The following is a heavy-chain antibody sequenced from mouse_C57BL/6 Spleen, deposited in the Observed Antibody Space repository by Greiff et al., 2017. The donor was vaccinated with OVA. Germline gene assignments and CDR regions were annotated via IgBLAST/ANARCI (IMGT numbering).Heavy chain of an antibody. J-gene: IGHJ2*01. D-gene: IGHD1-1*01. CDR2: IDPSDSYT. CDR3: ASWGTTVYY. Sequence: QVQLQQPGAELVRPGTSVKLSCKASGYTFTSYWMHWVKQRPGQGLEWIGVIDPSDSYTNYNQKFKGKATLTVDTSSSTAYMQLSSLTSEDSAVYYCASWGTTVYYWGQGTTLTVSS. V-gene: IGHV1-59*01. CDR1: GYTFTSYW.